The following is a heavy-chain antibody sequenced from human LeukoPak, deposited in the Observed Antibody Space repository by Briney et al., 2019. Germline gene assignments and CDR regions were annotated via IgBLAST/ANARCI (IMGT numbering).Heavy chain of an antibody. CDR3: AREQVPYGSGTYHCFDY. D-gene: IGHD3-10*01. V-gene: IGHV4-31*03. J-gene: IGHJ4*02. CDR2: IYYSGST. Sequence: SETLSLTCTVSGASISSGAYYWSWVRQHPGRGLEWVGYIYYSGSTYYNPSLKSRVAISADTSKNQFSLKLSSVTAADTAVYYCAREQVPYGSGTYHCFDYWGQGTLVTVSS. CDR1: GASISSGAYY.